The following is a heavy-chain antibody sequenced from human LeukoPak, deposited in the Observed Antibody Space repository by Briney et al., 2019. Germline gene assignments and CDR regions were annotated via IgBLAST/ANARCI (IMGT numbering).Heavy chain of an antibody. Sequence: GGTLRLSCAASGFTFSNYGMSWVRQAPGKGLEWVSTISGGGGSTYYADSVKGRFTISRDNSKSTLSLQMNSLRAEDTAVYYCARGRLAVAVASSYWGQGTLVTVSS. CDR3: ARGRLAVAVASSY. D-gene: IGHD6-19*01. CDR2: ISGGGGST. CDR1: GFTFSNYG. V-gene: IGHV3-23*01. J-gene: IGHJ4*02.